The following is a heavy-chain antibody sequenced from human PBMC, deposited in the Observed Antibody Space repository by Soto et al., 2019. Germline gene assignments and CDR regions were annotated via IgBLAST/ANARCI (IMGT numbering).Heavy chain of an antibody. D-gene: IGHD2-2*01. J-gene: IGHJ6*02. Sequence: PSETLSLTCTVSGGSISSGGYYWSWIRQHPGKGLEWIGYIYYSGSTYYNPSLKSRVTISVDTSKNQFSLKLSSVTAADTAVYYCARSPRTCSSTSCYGEWDAGVAGYGMDVWGQGTTVTVSS. V-gene: IGHV4-31*03. CDR1: GGSISSGGYY. CDR2: IYYSGST. CDR3: ARSPRTCSSTSCYGEWDAGVAGYGMDV.